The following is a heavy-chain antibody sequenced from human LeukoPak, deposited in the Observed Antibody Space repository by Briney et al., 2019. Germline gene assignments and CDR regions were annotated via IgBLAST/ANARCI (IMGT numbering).Heavy chain of an antibody. CDR3: ARAFGVVVVPAAIDDAFDI. V-gene: IGHV1-69*05. Sequence: ASVKVSCKASGGTFSSYAISWVRQAPGQGLEWMGGIIPIFGTANYAQKFQGRVTITTDESTSTAYMELSSLRSEDTAVYYCARAFGVVVVPAAIDDAFDIWGQGTMVTVSS. D-gene: IGHD2-2*01. CDR2: IIPIFGTA. J-gene: IGHJ3*02. CDR1: GGTFSSYA.